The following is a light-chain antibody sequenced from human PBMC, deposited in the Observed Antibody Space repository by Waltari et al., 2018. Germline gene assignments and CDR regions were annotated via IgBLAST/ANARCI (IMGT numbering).Light chain of an antibody. CDR3: AAWDDSLSGPV. Sequence: QSVLTQPPSVSEAPRQRVTISCSGSSSSIGNNAVNWYQQLPGKAPKLLIYYDDLLPSGVSDRFSGSKSGTSASLAISGLQSEDEADYYCAAWDDSLSGPVFGGGTKLTVL. V-gene: IGLV1-36*01. CDR1: SSSIGNNA. CDR2: YDD. J-gene: IGLJ3*02.